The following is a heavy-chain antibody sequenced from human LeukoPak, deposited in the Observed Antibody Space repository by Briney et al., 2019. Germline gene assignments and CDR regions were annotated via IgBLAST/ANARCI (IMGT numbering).Heavy chain of an antibody. CDR1: GFSFSYYA. D-gene: IGHD3-10*01. CDR2: ISYDGNNK. J-gene: IGHJ4*02. V-gene: IGHV3-30-3*01. CDR3: ARGRYYYGSGSPTDFGY. Sequence: GRSLRLSCAASGFSFSYYAMHWVRQAPGKGLEWVAVISYDGNNKYHADSVKGRFTISRDNSKNTLYLQMNDLRAEDTAVYYAARGRYYYGSGSPTDFGYWGQGTLVTVSS.